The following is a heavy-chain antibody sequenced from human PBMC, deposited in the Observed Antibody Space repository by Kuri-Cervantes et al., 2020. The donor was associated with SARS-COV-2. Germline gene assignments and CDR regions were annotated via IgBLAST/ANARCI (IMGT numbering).Heavy chain of an antibody. CDR3: ARDRGNILTGYYLVGYFDY. Sequence: GGSLRLSCAASGFTFSSYAMSWVRQAPGKGLEWVSVIYSGGSTYYADSVKGRFTISRDNAKNSLYLQMNSLRAEDTAVYYCARDRGNILTGYYLVGYFDYWGQGTLVTVSS. CDR1: GFTFSSYA. CDR2: IYSGGST. J-gene: IGHJ4*02. V-gene: IGHV3-66*01. D-gene: IGHD3-9*01.